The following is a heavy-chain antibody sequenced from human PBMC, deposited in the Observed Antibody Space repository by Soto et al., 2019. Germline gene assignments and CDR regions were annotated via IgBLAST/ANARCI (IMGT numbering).Heavy chain of an antibody. CDR2: IDSDGSNT. D-gene: IGHD1-26*01. CDR3: ARDWAIGGFDD. V-gene: IGHV3-74*01. CDR1: GFTFSTYW. Sequence: EVQLVESGGVLVQPGGSLRLSCAASGFTFSTYWMHWVRQAPGKGLVWVSRIDSDGSNTNYADSVKGRFTISRDNAKNTLYLETNNLRAEDTAVDYCARDWAIGGFDDWGQGTLVTVSS. J-gene: IGHJ4*02.